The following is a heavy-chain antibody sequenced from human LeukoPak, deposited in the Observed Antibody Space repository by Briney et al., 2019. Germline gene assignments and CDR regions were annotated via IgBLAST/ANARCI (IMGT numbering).Heavy chain of an antibody. CDR2: INWNGGST. V-gene: IGHV3-20*04. CDR1: GFTFDDYG. J-gene: IGHJ4*02. Sequence: GGSLRLSCAASGFTFDDYGMSWVRQAPGKGLEWVSGINWNGGSTGYADSVKGRFTISRDNAKNSLYLQMNSLRAEDTALYYCARGQGGRYGGYENVDYWGQGTLVTVSS. D-gene: IGHD4-17*01. CDR3: ARGQGGRYGGYENVDY.